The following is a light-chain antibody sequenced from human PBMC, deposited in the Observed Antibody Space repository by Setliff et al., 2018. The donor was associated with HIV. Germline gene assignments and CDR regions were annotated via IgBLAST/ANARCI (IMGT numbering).Light chain of an antibody. Sequence: QSALTQPPSASGSPGQSVTISCTGTSSDVGGYNYVSWYQQHPGNAPKLMIYEVSERPSGVPDRFSGSKSGNTASLTVSGLQAEDEADYYCSSFAGSNNLVFGGGTK. V-gene: IGLV2-8*01. CDR3: SSFAGSNNLV. CDR1: SSDVGGYNY. J-gene: IGLJ3*02. CDR2: EVS.